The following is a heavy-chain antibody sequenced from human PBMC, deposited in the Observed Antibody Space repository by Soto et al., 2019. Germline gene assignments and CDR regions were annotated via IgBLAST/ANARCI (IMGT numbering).Heavy chain of an antibody. CDR1: GFTFSSYA. J-gene: IGHJ6*02. CDR3: ARDRLRYNWNDFPYYYYGMDV. Sequence: QVQLVESGGGVVQPGRSLRLSCAASGFTFSSYAMHWARQAPGKGLEGVAVISYDGRNKYYPDSVKGRFTISRDNSKNTLYLQMNSLRAEDTAVYYCARDRLRYNWNDFPYYYYGMDVWGQGTTVTVSS. V-gene: IGHV3-30*04. CDR2: ISYDGRNK. D-gene: IGHD1-1*01.